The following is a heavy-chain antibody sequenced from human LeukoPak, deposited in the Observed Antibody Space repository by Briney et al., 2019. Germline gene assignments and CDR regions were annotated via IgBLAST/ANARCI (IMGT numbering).Heavy chain of an antibody. V-gene: IGHV3-7*01. Sequence: GGSLRLSCAASGFTFSHYWMSWVRHAPGKGLEWVANIKQDGSEKYYVDSMKGRFTISRDNAKNSLYLQMNSLRVEDTAVYYCARDVAYSAFDYWGQGTLVTVSS. CDR1: GFTFSHYW. CDR2: IKQDGSEK. D-gene: IGHD2-21*01. CDR3: ARDVAYSAFDY. J-gene: IGHJ4*02.